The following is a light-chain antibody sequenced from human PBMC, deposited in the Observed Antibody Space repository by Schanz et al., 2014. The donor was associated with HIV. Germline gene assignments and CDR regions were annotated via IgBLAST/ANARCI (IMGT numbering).Light chain of an antibody. Sequence: QSVLTQPPSASGTPGQRVTISCSGSSSNIGTNTVSWYQQFPGTAPKPLIYSNSERPSGVPDRFSGSKSGTSASLAISGLQSDDESDYYCAAWDDSLNGHWVFGGGTKVTVL. J-gene: IGLJ3*02. CDR3: AAWDDSLNGHWV. CDR1: SSNIGTNT. V-gene: IGLV1-44*01. CDR2: SNS.